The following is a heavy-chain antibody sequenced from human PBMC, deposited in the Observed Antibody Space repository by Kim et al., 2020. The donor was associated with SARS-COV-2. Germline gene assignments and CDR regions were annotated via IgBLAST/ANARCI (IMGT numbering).Heavy chain of an antibody. V-gene: IGHV3-30*18. CDR1: GFTFSSYG. D-gene: IGHD3-10*01. CDR2: ISYDGSNK. Sequence: GGSLRLSCAASGFTFSSYGMHWVRQAPGKGLEWVAVISYDGSNKYYADSVKGRFTISRDNSKNTLYLQMNSLRAEDTTVYYCAKEIGKSVLRAAFDIWG. J-gene: IGHJ3*02. CDR3: AKEIGKSVLRAAFDI.